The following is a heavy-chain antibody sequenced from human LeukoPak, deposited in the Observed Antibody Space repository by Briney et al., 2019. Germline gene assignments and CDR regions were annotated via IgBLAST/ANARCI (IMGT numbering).Heavy chain of an antibody. Sequence: PGGSLRLSCAASRFTFSSYGMHWVRQAPGKGLEWVAVISYDGSNKYYADSVKGRFTISRDNSKNTLYLQMNSLRAEDTAVYYCAKPSSAIVATIPPDYWGQGTLVTVSS. J-gene: IGHJ4*02. V-gene: IGHV3-30*18. D-gene: IGHD5-12*01. CDR3: AKPSSAIVATIPPDY. CDR1: RFTFSSYG. CDR2: ISYDGSNK.